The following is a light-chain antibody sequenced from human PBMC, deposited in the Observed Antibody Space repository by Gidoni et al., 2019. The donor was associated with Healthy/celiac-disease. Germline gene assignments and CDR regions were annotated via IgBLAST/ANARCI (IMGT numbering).Light chain of an antibody. CDR1: PSVSSY. CDR3: QQRSNWPPLT. Sequence: EIVLTQSSAPPSLSPGERATLSCRASPSVSSYLAWYQQKPGQAPRLLIYDASNRATGIPARFSGSGSGTDFTLTISSREPEDFAVYYCQQRSNWPPLTFGGGTKVEIK. CDR2: DAS. V-gene: IGKV3-11*01. J-gene: IGKJ4*01.